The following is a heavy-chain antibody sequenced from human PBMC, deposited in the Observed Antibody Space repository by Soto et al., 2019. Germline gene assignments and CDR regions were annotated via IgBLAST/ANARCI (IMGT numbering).Heavy chain of an antibody. CDR1: GGSISSGGYY. D-gene: IGHD6-6*01. CDR2: IYYSGST. CDR3: ARGPRIAARAGLAAAARYYYMDV. J-gene: IGHJ6*03. Sequence: QVQLQESGPGLVKPSQTLSLTCTVSGGSISSGGYYWSWIRQHPGKGLEWIGYIYYSGSTYYNPSLRRRVTISVDTSKNQFSLKLSSVTAADTAVYYCARGPRIAARAGLAAAARYYYMDVWGKGTTVTVSS. V-gene: IGHV4-31*03.